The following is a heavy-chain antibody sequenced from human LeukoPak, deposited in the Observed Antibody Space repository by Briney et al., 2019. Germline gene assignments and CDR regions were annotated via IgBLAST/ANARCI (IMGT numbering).Heavy chain of an antibody. V-gene: IGHV3-7*01. Sequence: GGSLRLSCVTTDFTFKNSWMTWVRQAPGKGLEWVANIKEDGREINYLGSVKGRFTISRDNAKNSLYLEMNSLRAEDTAVYYCARERIHCGGADCKSYFDNWGQGTLVTVSS. CDR3: ARERIHCGGADCKSYFDN. CDR1: DFTFKNSW. CDR2: IKEDGREI. J-gene: IGHJ4*02. D-gene: IGHD2-21*01.